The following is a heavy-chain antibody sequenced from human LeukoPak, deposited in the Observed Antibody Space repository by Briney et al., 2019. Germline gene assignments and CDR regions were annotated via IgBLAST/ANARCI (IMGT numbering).Heavy chain of an antibody. D-gene: IGHD3-10*01. CDR2: ISAYNGNT. CDR1: GYTFTSYG. Sequence: ASVKVSCKASGYTFTSYGISWVRQAPGQGLEWMGWISAYNGNTNYAQKLQGRVTMTRDTSISTAYMELSRLRSDDTAVYYCAIDYYYGSGSHRNYYYYMDVWGKGTTVTISS. V-gene: IGHV1-18*01. J-gene: IGHJ6*03. CDR3: AIDYYYGSGSHRNYYYYMDV.